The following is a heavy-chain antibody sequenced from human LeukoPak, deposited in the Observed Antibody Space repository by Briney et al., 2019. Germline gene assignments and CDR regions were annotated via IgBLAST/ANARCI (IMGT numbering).Heavy chain of an antibody. J-gene: IGHJ4*02. CDR3: AREHGY. V-gene: IGHV3-30-3*01. CDR2: ISYDGSNK. Sequence: PGGSLRLSCAASGFTFSGYAMHWVRQAPGKGLEWVAVISYDGSNKYYADSVKGRFTISRDNSKNTLYLQMNSLRAEDTAVYYCAREHGYWGQGTLVTVSS. CDR1: GFTFSGYA.